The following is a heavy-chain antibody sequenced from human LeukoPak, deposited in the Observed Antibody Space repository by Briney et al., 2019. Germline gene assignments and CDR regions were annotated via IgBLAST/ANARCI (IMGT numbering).Heavy chain of an antibody. CDR2: IYTSGST. V-gene: IGHV4-4*07. CDR1: GGSISSYY. Sequence: SETLSLTCTVSGGSISSYYWSWIRQPAGKGLEWIGRIYTSGSTNYNPSLKSRVTMSVDTSKNQFSLKLSSVTAADTAVYYCAREGYCSGGSCYGVTYYYCGMDVWGQGTTVTVSS. J-gene: IGHJ6*02. D-gene: IGHD2-15*01. CDR3: AREGYCSGGSCYGVTYYYCGMDV.